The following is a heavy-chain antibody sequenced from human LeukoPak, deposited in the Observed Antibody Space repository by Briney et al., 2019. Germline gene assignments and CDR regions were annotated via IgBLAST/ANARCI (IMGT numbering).Heavy chain of an antibody. Sequence: GSLRLSCVAPGFPFSNYWMSWVRPAPGKGLEWGANINQAGRGEYYVASVEGRFTLSRDNAKNSLYLQLNSLRAEDTAVYYCARDASDIVVVVGGTPSEVCFGTWGQGTLVTVSS. CDR1: GFPFSNYW. J-gene: IGHJ5*02. D-gene: IGHD2-15*01. V-gene: IGHV3-7*01. CDR2: INQAGRGE. CDR3: ARDASDIVVVVGGTPSEVCFGT.